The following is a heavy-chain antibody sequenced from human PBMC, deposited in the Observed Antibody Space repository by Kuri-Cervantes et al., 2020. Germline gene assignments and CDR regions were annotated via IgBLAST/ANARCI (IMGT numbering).Heavy chain of an antibody. J-gene: IGHJ4*02. CDR2: IYHSGST. CDR1: GYSISSGYY. CDR3: ARQTTYSSSYTYYFDY. Sequence: SQTLSLTCAVSGYSISSGYYWGWIRQPPGKGLEWIGSIYHSGSTYYNSSLKRRVTISEDTSRNQFSLKLSSVTAADTAVYYCARQTTYSSSYTYYFDYWGQGTLVTVSS. D-gene: IGHD6-13*01. V-gene: IGHV4-38-2*01.